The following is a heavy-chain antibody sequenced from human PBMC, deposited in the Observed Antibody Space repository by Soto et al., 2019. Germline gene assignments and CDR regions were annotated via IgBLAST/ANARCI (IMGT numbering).Heavy chain of an antibody. Sequence: QVQLQESGPGLVKPSQTLSLTCYVSGGSITSGGYSWTWIRHQPGKALQWIGYVFDSGNTYYNPSLKGRLTISVDTATNLFSLELSSVTAADTAVYYCARGSGYYRNFDSWGQGTLVSVSS. CDR3: ARGSGYYRNFDS. CDR2: VFDSGNT. D-gene: IGHD3-3*01. J-gene: IGHJ4*02. CDR1: GGSITSGGYS. V-gene: IGHV4-31*02.